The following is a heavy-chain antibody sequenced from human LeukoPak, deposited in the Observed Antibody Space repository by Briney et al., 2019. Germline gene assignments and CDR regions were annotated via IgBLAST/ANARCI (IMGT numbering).Heavy chain of an antibody. CDR1: GFTVSRNY. J-gene: IGHJ3*02. CDR2: IYKDGST. CDR3: ARNILFAFDI. Sequence: GGSLRLSCAASGFTVSRNYMSWVRQAPGKGLEWVSVIYKDGSTYYADSVKGRVTISRDNSKNTVYLQVNSLRAEDTAMYYCARNILFAFDIWGQGTMVTVSS. V-gene: IGHV3-66*01.